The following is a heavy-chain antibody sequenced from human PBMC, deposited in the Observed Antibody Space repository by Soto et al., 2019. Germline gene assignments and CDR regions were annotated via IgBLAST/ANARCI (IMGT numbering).Heavy chain of an antibody. J-gene: IGHJ4*02. V-gene: IGHV3-21*01. CDR2: ISSSSSYI. CDR3: ARWTYNYDSSGYYYGNLIDY. CDR1: GFTFSSYS. D-gene: IGHD3-22*01. Sequence: EVQLVESGGGLVKPGGSLRLSCAASGFTFSSYSMNWVRQAPGKGLEWVSSISSSSSYIYYADSVKGRFTISRDNAKNSLYLQMNSLRAEDTAVYYCARWTYNYDSSGYYYGNLIDYWGQGTLVTVSS.